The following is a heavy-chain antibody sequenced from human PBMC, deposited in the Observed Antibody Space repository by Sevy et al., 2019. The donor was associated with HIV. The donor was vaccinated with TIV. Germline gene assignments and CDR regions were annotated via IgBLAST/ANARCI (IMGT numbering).Heavy chain of an antibody. CDR1: GFTFSSYD. V-gene: IGHV3-13*01. J-gene: IGHJ4*02. CDR2: IGTAGDT. CDR3: ARAKVHYDYVWGSYHFDY. Sequence: GSLRLSCAASGFTFSSYDMHWVRQATGKGLEWVSAIGTAGDTYYPGSVKGRFTISRENAKNSLYLQMNSLRAGDTAVYYCARAKVHYDYVWGSYHFDYWGQGTLVTVSS. D-gene: IGHD3-16*02.